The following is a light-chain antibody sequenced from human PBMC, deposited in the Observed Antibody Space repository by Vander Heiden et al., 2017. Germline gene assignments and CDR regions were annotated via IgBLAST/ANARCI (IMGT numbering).Light chain of an antibody. Sequence: AIQLTQSPSSLSASVGDRVTITCRASQGISSALAWYQRKPGKAPKLLIYEASSLESGVTSRFSGSGSGTDFTLTMSSLQPEDFATYYCQQFNSYPWTFGQGTKVEIK. CDR3: QQFNSYPWT. V-gene: IGKV1-13*02. CDR2: EAS. CDR1: QGISSA. J-gene: IGKJ1*01.